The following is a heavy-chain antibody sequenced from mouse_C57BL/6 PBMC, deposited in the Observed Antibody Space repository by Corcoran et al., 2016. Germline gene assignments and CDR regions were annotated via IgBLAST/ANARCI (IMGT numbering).Heavy chain of an antibody. D-gene: IGHD2-1*01. J-gene: IGHJ2*01. CDR1: GYSFTSYY. V-gene: IGHV1-66*01. Sequence: QVQLQQSGPELVKPGASVKISCKASGYSFTSYYIHWVKQRPGQGLEWIGWIYPGSGNTKYNEKFKGRATLTADTSSSTAYMQLRSRTSEDSAVEDCAEGYYGNYNYWGQGTTLTVAS. CDR3: AEGYYGNYNY. CDR2: IYPGSGNT.